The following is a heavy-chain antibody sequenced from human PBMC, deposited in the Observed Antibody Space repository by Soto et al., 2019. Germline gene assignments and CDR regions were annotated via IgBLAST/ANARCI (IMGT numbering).Heavy chain of an antibody. CDR2: VSTSGGST. CDR3: AKAGNYNDRSGYYYFDH. D-gene: IGHD3-22*01. CDR1: GFTFNNYA. J-gene: IGHJ4*02. Sequence: PGGSLRLSCEASGFTFNNYAMNWVRQAPGEGLEWVSSVSTSGGSTNYADSVTGRFTISRDNSKNTVSLQMNSLRVEDTAVYYCAKAGNYNDRSGYYYFDHWGQGMLVTVSS. V-gene: IGHV3-23*01.